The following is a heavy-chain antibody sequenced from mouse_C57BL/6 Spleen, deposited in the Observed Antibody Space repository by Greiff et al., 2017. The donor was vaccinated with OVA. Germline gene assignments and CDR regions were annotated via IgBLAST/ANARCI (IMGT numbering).Heavy chain of an antibody. CDR2: ISDGGSYT. CDR3: AREPTAHYYAMDY. Sequence: EVKLMESGGGLVKPGGSLKLSCAASGFTFSSYAMSWVRQTPEKRLEWVATISDGGSYTYYPDNVKGRFTISRDNAKNNLYLQMSHLKSEDTAMYYCAREPTAHYYAMDYWGQGTSVTVSS. V-gene: IGHV5-4*01. CDR1: GFTFSSYA. D-gene: IGHD3-1*01. J-gene: IGHJ4*01.